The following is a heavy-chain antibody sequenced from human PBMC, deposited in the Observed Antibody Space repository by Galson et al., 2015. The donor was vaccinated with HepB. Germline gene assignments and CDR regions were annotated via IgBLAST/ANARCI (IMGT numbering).Heavy chain of an antibody. CDR2: INPNGGST. V-gene: IGHV1-46*01. CDR1: GYTFTSYY. Sequence: SVKVSCKASGYTFTSYYMHWVRQAPGKGLEWMGIINPNGGSTSYAQKFQGRVTMTRDTSTSTVYMELSSLRSEDTAVYYCARVEAVGAAGSDYWGQGTLVTVSS. J-gene: IGHJ4*02. D-gene: IGHD1-26*01. CDR3: ARVEAVGAAGSDY.